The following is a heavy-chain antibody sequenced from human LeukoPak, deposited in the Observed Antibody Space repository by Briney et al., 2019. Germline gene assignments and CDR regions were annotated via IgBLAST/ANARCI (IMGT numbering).Heavy chain of an antibody. D-gene: IGHD6-19*01. J-gene: IGHJ4*02. CDR1: GYTFTSYG. CDR2: ISAYNGNT. Sequence: ASVKVSCKASGYTFTSYGISWVRQAPGQGLEWMGWISAYNGNTNYAQKLQGRATMTTDTSTSTAYMELRSLRSDDTAVYYCARDAPYSSGWYGARWVDYWGQGTLVTVSS. CDR3: ARDAPYSSGWYGARWVDY. V-gene: IGHV1-18*01.